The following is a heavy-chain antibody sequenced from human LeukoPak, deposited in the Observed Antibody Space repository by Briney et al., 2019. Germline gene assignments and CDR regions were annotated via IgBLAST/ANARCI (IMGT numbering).Heavy chain of an antibody. CDR1: GFTFYDYG. CDR3: AKETSEEMATIRWGFDY. D-gene: IGHD5-24*01. Sequence: GGSLRLSCAASGFTFYDYGMHWVRQAPGKGLKGGSGISWNSGSIAYADSVKGRFTISRDNAKNSLYLQMNSLRAEDTALYYCAKETSEEMATIRWGFDYWGQGTLVTVSS. CDR2: ISWNSGSI. V-gene: IGHV3-9*01. J-gene: IGHJ4*02.